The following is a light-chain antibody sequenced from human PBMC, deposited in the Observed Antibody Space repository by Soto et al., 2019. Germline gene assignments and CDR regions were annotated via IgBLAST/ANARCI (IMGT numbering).Light chain of an antibody. CDR2: ENN. J-gene: IGLJ1*01. Sequence: QSVLTQPPSVSAAPGQKVTLSCSGSSSNIGNNYVSWYQQLPGTAPKLLIFENNKRPSGIPDRFSASKSGTSATLAITGLQTGDAADYYCGTWDNSLSLPYVFGTGTKLTVL. V-gene: IGLV1-51*02. CDR1: SSNIGNNY. CDR3: GTWDNSLSLPYV.